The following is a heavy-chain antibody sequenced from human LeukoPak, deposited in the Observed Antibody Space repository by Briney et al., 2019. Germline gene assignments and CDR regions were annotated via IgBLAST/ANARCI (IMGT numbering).Heavy chain of an antibody. D-gene: IGHD3-10*01. J-gene: IGHJ3*02. Sequence: SETLSLTCTVSGGSISSYYWSWIRQPPGKGLEWIGYIYYSGSTNYNPSLKSRVTISVDTSKNQFSLKLSSVTAADTAVYYCARAGDTYYYGSGSYALDIWGQGTMVTVSS. CDR3: ARAGDTYYYGSGSYALDI. V-gene: IGHV4-59*01. CDR1: GGSISSYY. CDR2: IYYSGST.